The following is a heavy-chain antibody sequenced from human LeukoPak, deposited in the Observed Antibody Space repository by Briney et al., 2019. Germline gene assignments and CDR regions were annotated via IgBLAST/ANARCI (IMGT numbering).Heavy chain of an antibody. J-gene: IGHJ4*02. V-gene: IGHV3-15*01. D-gene: IGHD3-10*01. CDR2: IKSKNDGETP. CDR1: GLTLTNTW. Sequence: GGSLRLSCAASGLTLTNTWVSWVRQAPGKRLAWVGRIKSKNDGETPDYAAPVKGRFTISRDDSKNTLYLQMNSLKTEDTAVYYCVGSFLGCWGRGTLVTVSS. CDR3: VGSFLGC.